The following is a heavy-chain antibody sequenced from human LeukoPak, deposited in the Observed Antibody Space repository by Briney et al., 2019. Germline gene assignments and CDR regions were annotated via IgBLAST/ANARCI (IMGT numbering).Heavy chain of an antibody. J-gene: IGHJ4*02. CDR1: GYTFTSYD. V-gene: IGHV1-8*01. CDR3: TRGPPNWGYDY. D-gene: IGHD7-27*01. Sequence: ASVKVSCKASGYTFTSYDINWVRQATGQGLEWMGWMSPNSGNTGYAQKFQGRVTMARSTSMSTAYMELSSLKSEDTAVYYCTRGPPNWGYDYWGQGTLVTVSS. CDR2: MSPNSGNT.